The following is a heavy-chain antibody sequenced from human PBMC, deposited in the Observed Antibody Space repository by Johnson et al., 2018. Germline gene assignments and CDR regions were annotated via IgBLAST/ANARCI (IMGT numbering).Heavy chain of an antibody. V-gene: IGHV4-61*01. Sequence: QVQLQESGPGLVKPSEPLSLTCTVSGGSVSSGTYYWSWIRQSPGQGLEWIGYIHHSGSTTYNPSLKGQVTIAVATSKNQFPLKLRSVTAADTAVYYCARDRGSKSTIGYYGVDVWGQGTTVTVSS. CDR3: ARDRGSKSTIGYYGVDV. CDR2: IHHSGST. J-gene: IGHJ6*02. D-gene: IGHD5/OR15-5a*01. CDR1: GGSVSSGTYY.